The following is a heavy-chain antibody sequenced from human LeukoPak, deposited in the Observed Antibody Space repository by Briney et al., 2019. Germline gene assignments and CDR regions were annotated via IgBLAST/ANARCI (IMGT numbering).Heavy chain of an antibody. CDR2: IYTNGGT. V-gene: IGHV4-61*02. CDR1: GDSISSGSYY. J-gene: IGHJ4*02. CDR3: AREHMMGTAAHYFDY. Sequence: KPSETLSLTCAVSGDSISSGSYYWSWIRQPAGKGLEWIGRIYTNGGTNYKPSLKSRVSISVDTSKNQFSLKLSSVTAADTAVYYCAREHMMGTAAHYFDYWGQGSLVTVSS. D-gene: IGHD6-13*01.